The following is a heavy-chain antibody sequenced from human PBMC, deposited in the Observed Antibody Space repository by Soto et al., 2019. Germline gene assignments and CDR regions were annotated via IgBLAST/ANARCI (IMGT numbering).Heavy chain of an antibody. CDR2: ISSSSSYI. CDR1: GFTFSSYS. Sequence: PGGSLRLSCAASGFTFSSYSMNWVRQAPGKGLEWVSSISSSSSYIYYADSVKGRFTISRDNAKNSLYLQMNSLRAEDTAVYYCARVWDSSGYQPPFDYWGQGTLVTVSS. CDR3: ARVWDSSGYQPPFDY. D-gene: IGHD3-22*01. V-gene: IGHV3-21*01. J-gene: IGHJ4*02.